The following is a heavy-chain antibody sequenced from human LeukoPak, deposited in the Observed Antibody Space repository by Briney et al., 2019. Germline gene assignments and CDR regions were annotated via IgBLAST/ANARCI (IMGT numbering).Heavy chain of an antibody. CDR3: ARHRAEMATITGDAFDI. V-gene: IGHV4-4*09. D-gene: IGHD5-24*01. Sequence: SETLSLTCTVSGSSIGTYSWSWIRQPPGKGLEWVGYIYTTGSTHYNPSLKSRVTMSLDTSKNQLSLRLSSVTAADTAVFYCARHRAEMATITGDAFDIWGQGTMVTVSS. J-gene: IGHJ3*02. CDR1: GSSIGTYS. CDR2: IYTTGST.